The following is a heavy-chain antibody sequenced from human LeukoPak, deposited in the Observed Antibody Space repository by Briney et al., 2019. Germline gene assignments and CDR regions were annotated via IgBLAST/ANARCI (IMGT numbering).Heavy chain of an antibody. CDR1: GGSFSGYY. CDR3: ARSTPRYYYDSSGHPYWYFDL. J-gene: IGHJ2*01. V-gene: IGHV4-34*01. D-gene: IGHD3-22*01. Sequence: ASETLSLTCAVYGGSFSGYYWSWIRQPPGKGLEWIGEINHSGSTNYNPSLKSRVTISVDTSKNQFSLKLSSVTAADTAVYYCARSTPRYYYDSSGHPYWYFDLWGRGTLVTVSS. CDR2: INHSGST.